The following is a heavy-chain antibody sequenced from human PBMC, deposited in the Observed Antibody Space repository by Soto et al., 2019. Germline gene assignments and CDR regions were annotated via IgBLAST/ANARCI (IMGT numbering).Heavy chain of an antibody. CDR1: GGSFSDTY. V-gene: IGHV4-34*01. Sequence: PSETLSLTCAGYGGSFSDTYWNWFRQPPGKGLEWIGEINHNTNTIYNPSLTSRVTISVDTSKNHFSLKLTSVTAADTAVYYCARGVRLFRASGYYYYAMNIWGQGTTVTVSS. J-gene: IGHJ6*02. D-gene: IGHD6-19*01. CDR2: INHNTNT. CDR3: ARGVRLFRASGYYYYAMNI.